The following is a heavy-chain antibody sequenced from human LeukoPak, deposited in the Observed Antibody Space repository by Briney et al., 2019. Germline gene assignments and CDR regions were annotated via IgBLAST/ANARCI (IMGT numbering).Heavy chain of an antibody. J-gene: IGHJ6*03. CDR1: GFTLRSYW. CDR3: AKFDGVQLWLPYYYYYMDV. V-gene: IGHV3-23*01. Sequence: GGFLRLSCAASGFTLRSYWMSWVRQAPGKGLEWVSAITGSGDRTYYADSVKGRFTISRDNSKNTLYLQMNSLRAEDTAVYYCAKFDGVQLWLPYYYYYMDVWGKGTTVTVSS. CDR2: ITGSGDRT. D-gene: IGHD5-18*01.